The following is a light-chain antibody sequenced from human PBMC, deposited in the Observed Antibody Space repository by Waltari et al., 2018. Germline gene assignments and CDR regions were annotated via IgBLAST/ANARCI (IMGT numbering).Light chain of an antibody. Sequence: EVVLTQSPVTLSLSAGDRVSLSCRASESVYKYLSRYQQRPGQPPRLLIYDTSNRAAGVPSRFSGSGYGTDFTLTITSLEAEDFAVYFCQQGSILPLTFGGGTRVEIK. CDR1: ESVYKY. J-gene: IGKJ4*01. V-gene: IGKV3-11*01. CDR2: DTS. CDR3: QQGSILPLT.